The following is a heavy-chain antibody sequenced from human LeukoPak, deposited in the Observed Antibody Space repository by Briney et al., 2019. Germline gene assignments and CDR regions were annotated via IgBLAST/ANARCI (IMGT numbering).Heavy chain of an antibody. V-gene: IGHV3-74*03. D-gene: IGHD3-22*01. Sequence: GGSLRLSCAASGFTFSSYWMHWVPPAQGKGWVWVLRINSDGRSKTYADSVKGRFTISRDNTKDTLYLQMNSLRAEDTAVYYCARKALYYYDSSGYLDYWGEGTLVTVSS. CDR3: ARKALYYYDSSGYLDY. J-gene: IGHJ4*02. CDR2: INSDGRSK. CDR1: GFTFSSYW.